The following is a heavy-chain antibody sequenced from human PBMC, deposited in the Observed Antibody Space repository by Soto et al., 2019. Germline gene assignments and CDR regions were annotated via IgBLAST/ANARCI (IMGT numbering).Heavy chain of an antibody. CDR3: ARVSGSYYYGMYV. CDR1: GGSISSSNW. Sequence: QVQLQESGPGLVKPSGTLSLTCAVSGGSISSSNWWSWVRQPPGKGLEWIGEIYHSGSTNYNPSLKSRVPISVDKSKNQFSLKLSSVTAADTAVYDCARVSGSYYYGMYVWGQGTTVTVSS. CDR2: IYHSGST. D-gene: IGHD1-26*01. V-gene: IGHV4-4*02. J-gene: IGHJ6*02.